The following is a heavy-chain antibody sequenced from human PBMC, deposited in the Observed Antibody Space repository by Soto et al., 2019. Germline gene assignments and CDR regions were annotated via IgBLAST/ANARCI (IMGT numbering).Heavy chain of an antibody. J-gene: IGHJ5*02. Sequence: WWSLRLSCSASVFTFRSYSMNWFRQAPGKGLEWISYISDASRAIYYTDSVKGRFTISRDDAKNALYLQMNSLRAEDTAVYYCARANWNILHNWFDPWGQGTLVTVSS. D-gene: IGHD1-20*01. CDR1: VFTFRSYS. V-gene: IGHV3-48*01. CDR2: ISDASRAI. CDR3: ARANWNILHNWFDP.